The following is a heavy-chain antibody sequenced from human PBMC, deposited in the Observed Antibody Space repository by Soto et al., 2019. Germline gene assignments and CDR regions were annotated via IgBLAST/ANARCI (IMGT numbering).Heavy chain of an antibody. V-gene: IGHV4-61*01. Sequence: SETLSLTCTVSGGSVSSGSYYWSWIRQPPGKGLEWIGYIYYSGSTNYNPSLKSRVTISVDTSKNQFSLKLSSVTAADTAVYYCARGGFYYDPFIGYWGQGTLVTVSS. CDR1: GGSVSSGSYY. CDR3: ARGGFYYDPFIGY. D-gene: IGHD3-22*01. J-gene: IGHJ4*02. CDR2: IYYSGST.